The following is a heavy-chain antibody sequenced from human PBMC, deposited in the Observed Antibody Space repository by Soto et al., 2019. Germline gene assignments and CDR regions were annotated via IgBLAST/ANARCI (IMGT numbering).Heavy chain of an antibody. Sequence: ASVKVSCKASGYTFTSYGISWVRQAPGQGLEWMGWISAYNGNTDYAQKLQGRVTMTTDTSTSTAYMELRSLRSDDTAVYYCAREHVYSSSRFYLAYYYYGMDVWGQGTTVTVSS. J-gene: IGHJ6*02. CDR3: AREHVYSSSRFYLAYYYYGMDV. V-gene: IGHV1-18*04. CDR1: GYTFTSYG. CDR2: ISAYNGNT. D-gene: IGHD6-13*01.